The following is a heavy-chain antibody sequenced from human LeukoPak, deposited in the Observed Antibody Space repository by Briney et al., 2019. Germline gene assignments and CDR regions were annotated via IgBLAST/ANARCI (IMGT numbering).Heavy chain of an antibody. J-gene: IGHJ6*04. D-gene: IGHD2/OR15-2a*01. CDR3: ASASFYFHMDV. CDR2: INLGNGGT. V-gene: IGHV1-2*07. CDR1: GNTFTGYF. Sequence: ASVKVSCKAPGNTFTGYFMHWVRQAPGQGLDWMGWINLGNGGTNYAYKFQVRVTMTRDTSVNTVYMGLRSLKSDDAAVYFCASASFYFHMDVWGSGTTVTVSS.